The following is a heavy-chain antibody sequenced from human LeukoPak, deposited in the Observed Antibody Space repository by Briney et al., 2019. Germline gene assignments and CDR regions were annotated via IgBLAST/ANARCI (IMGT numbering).Heavy chain of an antibody. Sequence: ASVKVSCKASGDTFSSYAISWVRQAPGQRLEWMGWSNPGNGQRNYSQGFQGRVTISFDTSANTAYMELSSLRSPDTAVYSCARDISRGALGAYGPFDFWGQGTLVAVSS. CDR3: ARDISRGALGAYGPFDF. CDR2: SNPGNGQR. D-gene: IGHD3-16*01. V-gene: IGHV1-3*01. CDR1: GDTFSSYA. J-gene: IGHJ4*02.